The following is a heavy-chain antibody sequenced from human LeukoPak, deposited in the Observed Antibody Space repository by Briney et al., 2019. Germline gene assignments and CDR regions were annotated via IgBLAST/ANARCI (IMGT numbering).Heavy chain of an antibody. Sequence: GGSLRLSCAASGFTFSDYYMSRIRQAPGKGLEWVSYISSSSSYTNYADSVKGRFTISRDNAKNSLYLQMNSLRAEDTAVYYCARDLHSSGWDLRYYFDYWGQGTLVTVSS. D-gene: IGHD6-19*01. CDR2: ISSSSSYT. CDR1: GFTFSDYY. V-gene: IGHV3-11*06. J-gene: IGHJ4*02. CDR3: ARDLHSSGWDLRYYFDY.